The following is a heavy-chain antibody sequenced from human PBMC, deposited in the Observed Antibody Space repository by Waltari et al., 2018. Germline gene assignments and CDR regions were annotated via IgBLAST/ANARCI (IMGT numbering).Heavy chain of an antibody. D-gene: IGHD3-10*01. V-gene: IGHV4-59*11. CDR3: ARDEPLLWFRELFSPRSYYGMDV. CDR2: IYYSGST. Sequence: QVQLQESGPGLVKPSETLSLTCTVSGGSISSHYWSWIRQPPGKGLEWIGYIYYSGSTNYNPSLKSRVTRSVDTSKNQFSLKLSSVTAADTAVYYCARDEPLLWFRELFSPRSYYGMDVWGQGTTVTVSS. J-gene: IGHJ6*02. CDR1: GGSISSHY.